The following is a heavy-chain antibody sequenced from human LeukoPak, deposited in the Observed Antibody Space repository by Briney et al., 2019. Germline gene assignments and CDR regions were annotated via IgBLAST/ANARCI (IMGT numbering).Heavy chain of an antibody. CDR2: ISYDGSNK. V-gene: IGHV3-30-3*01. CDR3: ARGRYYYDSSGYNYFDY. Sequence: GGSLRLSCAASGFTFSTYAISWVRQAPGKGLEWVAVISYDGSNKYYADSVKGRFTISRDNSKNTLYLQMNSLRAEDTAVYYCARGRYYYDSSGYNYFDYWGQGTLVTVSS. CDR1: GFTFSTYA. D-gene: IGHD3-22*01. J-gene: IGHJ4*02.